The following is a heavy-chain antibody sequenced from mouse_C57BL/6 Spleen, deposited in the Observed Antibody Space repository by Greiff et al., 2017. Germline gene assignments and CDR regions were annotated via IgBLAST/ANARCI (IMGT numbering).Heavy chain of an antibody. V-gene: IGHV1-72*01. J-gene: IGHJ3*01. Sequence: QVQLQQPGAELVKPGASVKLSCKASGYTFTSYWMHWVKQRPGRGLEWIGRIDPTSGGTKYNEKFKSKATLTVDKPSSTAYMQLSSLTSEDAAVDYCARGRYDYDGAWFAYWGQGTLVTVSA. D-gene: IGHD2-4*01. CDR3: ARGRYDYDGAWFAY. CDR2: IDPTSGGT. CDR1: GYTFTSYW.